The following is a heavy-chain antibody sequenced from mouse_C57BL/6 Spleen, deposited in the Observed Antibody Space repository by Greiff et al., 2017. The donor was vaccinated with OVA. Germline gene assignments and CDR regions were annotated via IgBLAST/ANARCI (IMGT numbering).Heavy chain of an antibody. CDR2: IDPENGDT. J-gene: IGHJ4*01. V-gene: IGHV14-4*01. CDR1: GFNIKDDY. CDR3: TAFITTVVDLYAMDY. Sequence: DVKLQESGAELVRPGASVKLSCTASGFNIKDDYMHWVKQRPEQGLEWIGWIDPENGDTEYASKFQGKATITADTSSNTAYLQLSSLTSEDTAVYYCTAFITTVVDLYAMDYWGQGTSVTVSS. D-gene: IGHD1-1*01.